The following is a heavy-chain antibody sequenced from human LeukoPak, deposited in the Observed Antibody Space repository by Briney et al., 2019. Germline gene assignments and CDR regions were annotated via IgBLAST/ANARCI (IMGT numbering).Heavy chain of an antibody. V-gene: IGHV1-69*05. CDR3: ARGMAGNQDVFDI. CDR2: ITPLFGTA. D-gene: IGHD6-19*01. Sequence: ASVKVSCKASGGTFSSYAISWVRQAPGQGLEWMGGITPLFGTADYVQKFQGRVTMTTDESMSTAYMELSSLRSEDTAVYYCARGMAGNQDVFDIWSQGTMVTVSS. CDR1: GGTFSSYA. J-gene: IGHJ3*02.